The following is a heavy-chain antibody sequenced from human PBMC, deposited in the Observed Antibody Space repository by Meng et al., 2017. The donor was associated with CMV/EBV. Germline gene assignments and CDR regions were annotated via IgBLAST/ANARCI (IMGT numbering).Heavy chain of an antibody. V-gene: IGHV3-21*01. J-gene: IGHJ3*02. CDR3: ARERLYQPLWGDALDI. Sequence: GESLKISCAPSGFSFSTYTMHWVRQAPGKGLEWVSSISSSRSYIYYADSVKGRFTISRDNAKNSLYLQMSSLRAEDTAVYYCARERLYQPLWGDALDIWGQGTTVTVSS. CDR2: ISSSRSYI. D-gene: IGHD2-2*01. CDR1: GFSFSTYT.